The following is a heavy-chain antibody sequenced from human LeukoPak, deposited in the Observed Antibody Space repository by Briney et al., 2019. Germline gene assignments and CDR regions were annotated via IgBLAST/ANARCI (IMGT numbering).Heavy chain of an antibody. Sequence: PSETLSLTCTVSGGSISSSSYYWGWIRQPPGKGLEWIGSIYYSGSTYYNPSLKSRVTISVDTSKNQFSLKLSSVTAADTAVYYCARHVLGGYSSGWYYFDYWGQGTLVAVSS. CDR2: IYYSGST. J-gene: IGHJ4*02. CDR3: ARHVLGGYSSGWYYFDY. D-gene: IGHD6-19*01. CDR1: GGSISSSSYY. V-gene: IGHV4-39*01.